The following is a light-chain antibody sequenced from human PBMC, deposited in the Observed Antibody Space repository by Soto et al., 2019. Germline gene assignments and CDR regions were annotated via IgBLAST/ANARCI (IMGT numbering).Light chain of an antibody. CDR3: MQSIQLPRT. J-gene: IGKJ1*01. Sequence: IVMTQTARSLSVTPGQPGSISCTSRHSLLQSDGNTYLYWYLQKPGQTPQLLIYGVSNLFSGVPDRFSGSGSGTDFTLKISRLEAEDVGVYYCMQSIQLPRTFGQGTKVDIK. V-gene: IGKV2D-29*01. CDR1: HSLLQSDGNTY. CDR2: GVS.